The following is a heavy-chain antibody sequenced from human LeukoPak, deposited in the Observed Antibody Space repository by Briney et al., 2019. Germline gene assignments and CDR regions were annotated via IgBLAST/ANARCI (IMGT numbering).Heavy chain of an antibody. CDR3: GKTTAGCRSGQKPAWPVDS. D-gene: IGHD6-19*01. CDR1: GITLSNYG. Sequence: QAGGSLRLSCGVSGITLSNYGMSWVGQAPGKGREGGAGISGSGGSPDYAGSVKGRFTISRDNSQNTLSLQTTRPTAEDTAVYYCGKTTAGCRSGQKPAWPVDSWGPGTLVTVSS. J-gene: IGHJ4*02. V-gene: IGHV3-23*01. CDR2: ISGSGGSP.